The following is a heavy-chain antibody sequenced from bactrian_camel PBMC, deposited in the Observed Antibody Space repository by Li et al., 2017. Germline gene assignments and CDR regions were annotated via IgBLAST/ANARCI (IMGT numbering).Heavy chain of an antibody. V-gene: IGHV3S55*01. CDR3: AAGIGAGPSFMVVVGSCSFGQ. Sequence: HVQLVESGGGSVQSGGSLRLNCTSPGLTFDDQDMAWYRQAPGNECELVSTINSDGDTYYADSVKGRFTISRDNAKKVMFLQMHSLIPEDTAVYYCAAGIGAGPSFMVVVGSCSFGQWGQGTQVTVS. D-gene: IGHD2*01. CDR1: GLTFDDQD. J-gene: IGHJ6*01. CDR2: INSDGDT.